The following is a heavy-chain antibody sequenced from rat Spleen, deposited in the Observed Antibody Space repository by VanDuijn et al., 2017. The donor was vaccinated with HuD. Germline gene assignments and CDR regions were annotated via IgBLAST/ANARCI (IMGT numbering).Heavy chain of an antibody. CDR3: ARMGPYYFDY. CDR1: GFTFSDYN. CDR2: ISYDGSST. V-gene: IGHV5-7*01. D-gene: IGHD1-7*01. Sequence: EVQLVESGGGLVQPGRSLKLSCAASGFTFSDYNMAWVRQAPKKGLEWVATISYDGSSTYYRDSVKGRFTISRDNAKSTLYLQMDSLRSEDTATYYCARMGPYYFDYWGQGVMVTVSS. J-gene: IGHJ2*01.